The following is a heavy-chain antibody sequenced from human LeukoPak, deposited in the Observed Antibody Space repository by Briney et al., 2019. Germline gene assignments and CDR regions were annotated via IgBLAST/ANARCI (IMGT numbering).Heavy chain of an antibody. CDR1: GGSISSGSYY. V-gene: IGHV4-61*02. J-gene: IGHJ5*02. CDR3: ARDSFGYYGSGSLASS. D-gene: IGHD3-10*01. Sequence: SETLSLTCTVSGGSISSGSYYWSWIRQPAGKGLEWIGRIYTSGSTNYNPSLKSRVTISVDTSKNQFSLKLSSVTAADTAVYYCARDSFGYYGSGSLASSWGQGTLVTVSS. CDR2: IYTSGST.